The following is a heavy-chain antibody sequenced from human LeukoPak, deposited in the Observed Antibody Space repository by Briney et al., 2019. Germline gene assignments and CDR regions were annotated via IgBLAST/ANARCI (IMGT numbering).Heavy chain of an antibody. D-gene: IGHD2-2*03. J-gene: IGHJ3*02. CDR1: GFIFSYFP. V-gene: IGHV3-30-3*01. Sequence: GSLRLSCAASGFIFSYFPMHWVRQAPGKGLEWVAIISFDGNNNYYADSVKGRFTVSRDNAKNSLYLQMNSLRAEDMALYYCAKAGYCSSTSCQDAFDIWGQGTTVTVSP. CDR3: AKAGYCSSTSCQDAFDI. CDR2: ISFDGNNN.